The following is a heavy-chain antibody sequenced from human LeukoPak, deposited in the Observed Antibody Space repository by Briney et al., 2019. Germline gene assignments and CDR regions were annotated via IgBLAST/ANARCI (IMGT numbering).Heavy chain of an antibody. CDR3: AKDSDSSLYYFDY. D-gene: IGHD6-13*01. CDR2: IWYDGSNK. V-gene: IGHV3-33*06. Sequence: PGGSLRLSCAASGFTFSSYGMHWVRQAPGKGLEWVAVIWYDGSNKYYADSVKGRFTISRDNSKNTLYLQMNSLRAEDTAVYYCAKDSDSSLYYFDYWGQGTLVTVSS. CDR1: GFTFSSYG. J-gene: IGHJ4*02.